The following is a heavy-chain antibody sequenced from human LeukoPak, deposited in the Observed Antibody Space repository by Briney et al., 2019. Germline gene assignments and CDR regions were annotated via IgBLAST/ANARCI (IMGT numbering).Heavy chain of an antibody. J-gene: IGHJ4*02. V-gene: IGHV4-39*07. CDR2: IYYIGST. CDR3: ARGPGYSYGSIYYFDY. Sequence: PSETLSLTCTVSGDSISSSPYYWGWVRQPPGKGLEWIGSIYYIGSTYYNPSLKSRVTVSVDTSKNQFSLKLSSVTAADTAVYYCARGPGYSYGSIYYFDYWGQGTLVTVSS. CDR1: GDSISSSPYY. D-gene: IGHD5-18*01.